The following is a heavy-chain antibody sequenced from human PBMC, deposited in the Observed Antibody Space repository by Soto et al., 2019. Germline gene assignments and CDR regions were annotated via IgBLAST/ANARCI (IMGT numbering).Heavy chain of an antibody. CDR2: FYYSGST. CDR3: ASAMYNWNPWFDP. Sequence: SETLSLTCSVSGASVSKNNYYWGWIRPPPGKGLEWVGGFYYSGSTYYNPSLKSRVTISAETSKNQFSLKVTSVTAADTAIYYCASAMYNWNPWFDPWGQGTLVTVSS. CDR1: GASVSKNNYY. D-gene: IGHD1-20*01. V-gene: IGHV4-39*01. J-gene: IGHJ5*02.